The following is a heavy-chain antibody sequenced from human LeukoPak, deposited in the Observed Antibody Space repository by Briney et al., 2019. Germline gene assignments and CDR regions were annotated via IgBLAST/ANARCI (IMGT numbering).Heavy chain of an antibody. J-gene: IGHJ4*02. V-gene: IGHV3-23*01. CDR3: AKESGYGDYWYFDY. D-gene: IGHD6-25*01. CDR2: ISDSGDRT. Sequence: PGGSLRLSCAASGFTFNKYDMSWVRQVRKKGLEWVSCISDSGDRTYYADSVKGRFTISRDNSKNTLYLQVNSLRAEDTAAYYCAKESGYGDYWYFDYWGQGTLVTVSA. CDR1: GFTFNKYD.